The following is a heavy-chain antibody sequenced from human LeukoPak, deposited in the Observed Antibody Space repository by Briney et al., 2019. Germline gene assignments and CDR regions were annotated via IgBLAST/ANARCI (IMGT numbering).Heavy chain of an antibody. D-gene: IGHD5-12*01. CDR3: ARDPTRGSYWYFDL. Sequence: GGSLRLSCAASGFAFSSYEMNWVRQAPGKGLEWVSYIRRSGATIDYADSVKGRFTISRDNAKNSLFLQMNSLRAEDTAVYYCARDPTRGSYWYFDLWGRGTVVTVSS. J-gene: IGHJ2*01. CDR1: GFAFSSYE. CDR2: IRRSGATI. V-gene: IGHV3-48*03.